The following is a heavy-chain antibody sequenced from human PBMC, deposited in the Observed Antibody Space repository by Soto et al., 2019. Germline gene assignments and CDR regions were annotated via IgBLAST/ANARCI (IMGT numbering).Heavy chain of an antibody. CDR3: ASGYYYDTDGHPLCLDY. CDR2: IYITGGT. J-gene: IGHJ4*02. D-gene: IGHD3-22*01. CDR1: GFSVSSNY. Sequence: PGGSLRLSCAASGFSVSSNYMSWVRQAPGKGLEWVSLIYITGGTHYSDSVRGRFTISRDNSKNTLYLQMNSLRAEDTAVYYCASGYYYDTDGHPLCLDYWGQGALVTVSS. V-gene: IGHV3-53*01.